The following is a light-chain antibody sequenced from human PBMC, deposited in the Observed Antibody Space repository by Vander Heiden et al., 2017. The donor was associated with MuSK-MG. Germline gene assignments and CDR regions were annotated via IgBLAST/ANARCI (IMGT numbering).Light chain of an antibody. J-gene: IGLJ2*01. V-gene: IGLV1-44*01. CDR1: SSNIGRNN. CDR2: NDH. Sequence: QSVLTQPPSASGTPGPTFIISCSGSSSNIGRNNVNWYQHLPGRAPHLLIFNDHQRPSGVPDRFSASKSGTSASLAISGLQSEDETDYYCATWDDSLSAVVFGGGTKLTVL. CDR3: ATWDDSLSAVV.